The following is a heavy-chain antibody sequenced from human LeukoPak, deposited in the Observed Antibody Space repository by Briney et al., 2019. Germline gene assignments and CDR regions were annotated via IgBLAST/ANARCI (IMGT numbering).Heavy chain of an antibody. J-gene: IGHJ4*02. D-gene: IGHD1-26*01. CDR3: PRFEGPGAGADY. Sequence: TLSLTRTIYAASISHNYPPWYFIQPPPAYVHAFIDYLFHRASPYYNASLRSRVTISIDTSKSQFSLSLSSVTAADTAVYYCPRFEGPGAGADYWGQGALVTVSS. V-gene: IGHV4-30-2*05. CDR1: AASISHNYPP. CDR2: LFHRASP.